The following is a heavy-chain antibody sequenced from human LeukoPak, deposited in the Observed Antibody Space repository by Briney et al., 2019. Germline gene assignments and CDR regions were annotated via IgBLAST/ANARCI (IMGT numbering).Heavy chain of an antibody. CDR1: GFTFSSYA. Sequence: PGGSLRLSCAASGFTFSSYAMSWVRQAQGKGLEWVSAISGSGGSTYYADSVKGRFTISRDNSKNTLYLQMNSLRAEDTAVYYCAKAGSRRGWFDPWGQGTLVTVSS. D-gene: IGHD1-1*01. CDR2: ISGSGGST. CDR3: AKAGSRRGWFDP. J-gene: IGHJ5*02. V-gene: IGHV3-23*01.